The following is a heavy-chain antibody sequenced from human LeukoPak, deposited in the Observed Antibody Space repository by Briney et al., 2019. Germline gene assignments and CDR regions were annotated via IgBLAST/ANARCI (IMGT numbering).Heavy chain of an antibody. CDR1: GGSFSGDY. D-gene: IGHD2-15*01. CDR3: ARVDGSCSGGSCPSGNWFDP. Sequence: PSETLSLTCAVYGGSFSGDYWSWIRQPPGKGLEWIGEINHSGSTNYNPSLKSRVTISVDTSKNQFSLKLNSVTAADTAVYYCARVDGSCSGGSCPSGNWFDPWGQGTLVTVSS. V-gene: IGHV4-34*01. CDR2: INHSGST. J-gene: IGHJ5*02.